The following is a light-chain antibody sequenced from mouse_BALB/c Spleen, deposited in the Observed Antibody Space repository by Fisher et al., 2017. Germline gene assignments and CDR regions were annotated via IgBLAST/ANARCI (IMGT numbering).Light chain of an antibody. CDR3: QQWSSNPRT. CDR1: SSVSY. V-gene: IGKV4-55*01. CDR2: DTS. Sequence: IVITQSTAIMSASPGEKVTMTCSASSSVSYMYWYQQKPGSSPRLLIYDTSNLASGVPVRFSGSGSGTSYSLTIGRMEAEDAATYYCQQWSSNPRTFGGGTKLEIK. J-gene: IGKJ1*01.